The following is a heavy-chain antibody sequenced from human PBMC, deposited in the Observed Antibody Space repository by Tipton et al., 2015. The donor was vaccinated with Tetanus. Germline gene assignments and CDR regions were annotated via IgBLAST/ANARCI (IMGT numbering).Heavy chain of an antibody. CDR2: IYYSGAT. V-gene: IGHV4-59*01. D-gene: IGHD2-21*02. Sequence: LRLSCAGSGFSFSDSWMTWIRQAPGKGLEWISDIYYSGATEYNPSLQSRVTTSLHTSQRQFSLKLTSVTPADTAIYYCARKGRQFCSGDCYPTAYDIWGHGTMVTVSS. CDR3: ARKGRQFCSGDCYPTAYDI. J-gene: IGHJ3*02. CDR1: GFSFSDSW.